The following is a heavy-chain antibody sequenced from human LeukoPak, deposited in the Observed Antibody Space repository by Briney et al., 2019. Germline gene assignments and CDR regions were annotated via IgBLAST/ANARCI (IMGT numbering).Heavy chain of an antibody. CDR2: ISRSSDAI. Sequence: GGSLRLSCAGSGFNHSAYSMKWVRQAPGKGLEWVSYISRSSDAIYDADSVKGRFTISRDNAKNLLFLQMNSLGVEDTALYYCARGDSDHYITLDYWGQGTLVTVSS. D-gene: IGHD4-17*01. V-gene: IGHV3-48*01. CDR3: ARGDSDHYITLDY. J-gene: IGHJ4*02. CDR1: GFNHSAYS.